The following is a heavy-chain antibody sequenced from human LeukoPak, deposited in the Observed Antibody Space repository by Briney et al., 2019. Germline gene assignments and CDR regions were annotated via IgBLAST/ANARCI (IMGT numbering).Heavy chain of an antibody. CDR3: ARGYYDSSGWAEAFDI. D-gene: IGHD3-22*01. CDR2: ISSSSSYI. CDR1: GFTFSSYS. J-gene: IGHJ3*02. Sequence: GGSLRLSCAASGFTFSSYSMNWVRQAPGKGLEWVSSISSSSSYIYYADSVKGRFTISRDNAKNSLYLQMNSLRAEDTAVYYCARGYYDSSGWAEAFDIWGQGTMVTVSS. V-gene: IGHV3-21*01.